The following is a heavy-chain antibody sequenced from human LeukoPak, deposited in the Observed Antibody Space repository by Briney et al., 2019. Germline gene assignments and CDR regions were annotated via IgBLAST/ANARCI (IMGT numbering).Heavy chain of an antibody. CDR1: GFTVSSNY. CDR3: AGRPTGYSSGYIH. D-gene: IGHD5-18*01. CDR2: ISGSAHKI. J-gene: IGHJ4*02. Sequence: GGSLRLSCAASGFTVSSNYMSWVRQAPEKGLDWVSVISGSAHKIRYADSVKGRFTISRDNSENIVYLQMNNLRVEDTAVYYCAGRPTGYSSGYIHWGQGTLVTVSS. V-gene: IGHV3-53*01.